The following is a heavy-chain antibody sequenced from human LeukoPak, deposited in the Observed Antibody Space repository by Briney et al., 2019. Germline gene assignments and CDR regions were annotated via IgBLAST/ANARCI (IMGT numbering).Heavy chain of an antibody. CDR2: ISNDESTI. CDR1: EFSFSDYS. V-gene: IGHV3-74*01. D-gene: IGHD7-27*01. CDR3: ARDVGT. Sequence: GGSLGLSCTASEFSFSDYSMNWVRQAPGKGPVWVSLISNDESTIIYADSVKGRFTISRDNAKNTLYLQMSSLRAEDTAVYYCARDVGTWGQGTLVTVSS. J-gene: IGHJ5*02.